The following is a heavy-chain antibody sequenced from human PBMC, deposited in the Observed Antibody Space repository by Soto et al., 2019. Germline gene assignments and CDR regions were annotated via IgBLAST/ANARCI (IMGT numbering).Heavy chain of an antibody. D-gene: IGHD2-2*01. J-gene: IGHJ4*02. CDR1: GYTFTSYY. CDR2: INPSGYGT. Sequence: GASVKVSCKASGYTFTSYYMHWVRQAPGQGLEWMGIINPSGYGTSSAQKFQGRVTMTRDTSTSTFYMELRSLRSDDTAVYFCARDGVVVPSALYYFDYWGQGTLATVSS. CDR3: ARDGVVVPSALYYFDY. V-gene: IGHV1-46*01.